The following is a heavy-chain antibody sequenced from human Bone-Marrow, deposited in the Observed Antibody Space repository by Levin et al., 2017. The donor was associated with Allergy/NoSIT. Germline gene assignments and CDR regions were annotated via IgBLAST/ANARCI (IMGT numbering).Heavy chain of an antibody. CDR2: ISYDGSNK. D-gene: IGHD6-13*01. Sequence: QRGESLKISCAASGFTFSSYGMHWVRQAPGKGLEWVAVISYDGSNKYYADSVKGRFTISRDNSKNTLYLQMNSLRAEDTAVYYCAKDGHSSSWYFSVGLDYYYGMDVWGQGTTVTVSS. V-gene: IGHV3-30*18. CDR3: AKDGHSSSWYFSVGLDYYYGMDV. CDR1: GFTFSSYG. J-gene: IGHJ6*02.